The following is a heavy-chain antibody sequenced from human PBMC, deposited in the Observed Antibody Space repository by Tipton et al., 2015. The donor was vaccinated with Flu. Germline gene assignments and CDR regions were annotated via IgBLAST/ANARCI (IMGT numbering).Heavy chain of an antibody. Sequence: SLRLSCAASGFTFSNYDMHWVRQVTGKGLEWVSAIGTAGDTYYADSVKGRFTISRENAKNSLYLQMSSLRAGDTAVYYCARSPGRVSDDAFDIWGQGTMVTVSS. D-gene: IGHD3-16*01. J-gene: IGHJ3*02. CDR1: GFTFSNYD. CDR2: IGTAGDT. CDR3: ARSPGRVSDDAFDI. V-gene: IGHV3-13*01.